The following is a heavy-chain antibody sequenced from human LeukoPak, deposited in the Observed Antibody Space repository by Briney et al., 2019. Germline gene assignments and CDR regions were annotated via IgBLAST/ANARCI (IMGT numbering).Heavy chain of an antibody. CDR3: ARRDTYYDFWSAYKIDY. Sequence: SETLSLTCTVSGGSISSSSYFWGWIRQPPGKGLEWIGSIYYSGSTYYNPSLKSRVTISVDTSKNQFSLKLSSVTAADTAMYYCARRDTYYDFWSAYKIDYWGQGTLVTVSS. J-gene: IGHJ4*02. V-gene: IGHV4-39*01. CDR2: IYYSGST. CDR1: GGSISSSSYF. D-gene: IGHD3-3*01.